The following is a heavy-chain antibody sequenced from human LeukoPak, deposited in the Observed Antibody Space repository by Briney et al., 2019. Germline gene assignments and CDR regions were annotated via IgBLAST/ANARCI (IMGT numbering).Heavy chain of an antibody. CDR2: IYYSGST. CDR3: ASMNIQNCFDP. Sequence: SETLSLTCTVSGGSISSYYWSWIRQPPGKGLEWIGYIYYSGSTNYNPSLKSRGTMSVDTSKNQFSLKLSSVTAADTAMYYCASMNIQNCFDPWGQGTLVTVSS. J-gene: IGHJ5*02. D-gene: IGHD2/OR15-2a*01. CDR1: GGSISSYY. V-gene: IGHV4-59*12.